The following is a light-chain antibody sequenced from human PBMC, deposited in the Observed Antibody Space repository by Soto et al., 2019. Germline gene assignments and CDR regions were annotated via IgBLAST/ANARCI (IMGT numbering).Light chain of an antibody. V-gene: IGLV2-8*01. CDR2: EVS. CDR1: NSDVGGYNY. CDR3: TSYAGSNNV. J-gene: IGLJ1*01. Sequence: QSVLPNPSSPSRSPWQSVTIPHPGTNSDVGGYNYVSWYQQHPGKAPKLMIYEVSKRPSGVPDRFSGSKSGNTASLTASGLQAEDDADYYCTSYAGSNNVFGTGTKVTVL.